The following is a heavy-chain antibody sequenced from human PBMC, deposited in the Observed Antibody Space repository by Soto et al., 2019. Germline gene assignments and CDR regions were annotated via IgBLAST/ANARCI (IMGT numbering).Heavy chain of an antibody. D-gene: IGHD6-13*01. CDR2: VYNSGST. J-gene: IGHJ4*02. CDR3: ARYRREAVAGYALDN. V-gene: IGHV4-59*01. Sequence: HSEPLSLTSTASGGSISSKYWPWTRQPKGKGLEWIGYVYNSGSTNYTPSLKSRVTISENTSTSQFSLKVNSMTAADTAVYYCARYRREAVAGYALDNWGQGILVTVSS. CDR1: GGSISSKY.